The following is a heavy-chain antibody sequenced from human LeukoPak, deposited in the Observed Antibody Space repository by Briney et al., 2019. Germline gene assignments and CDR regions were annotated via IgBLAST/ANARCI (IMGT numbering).Heavy chain of an antibody. D-gene: IGHD6-25*01. V-gene: IGHV4-59*01. Sequence: PSETLSLTCTVSGGSISSYYWNWIRQPPGKGLEWIGYINYSGSTKYNASLKSRVTISVDTSKNQFSLKLSSVTAADTAVDYCARSGPGLDFDLWGQGTLVTVSS. CDR2: INYSGST. CDR3: ARSGPGLDFDL. CDR1: GGSISSYY. J-gene: IGHJ4*02.